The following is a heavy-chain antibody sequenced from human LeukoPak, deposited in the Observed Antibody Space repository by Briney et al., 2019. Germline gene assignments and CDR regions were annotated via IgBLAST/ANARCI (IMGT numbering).Heavy chain of an antibody. D-gene: IGHD3-3*01. CDR3: ARDIESGYLYYYYYYAMDV. Sequence: GGSLRLSCAASGFTFDDYAMHWVRQAPGKGLEWVSGISWNSGSIGYADSVKGRFTISRDNAKNSLYLQMNSLRAEDTAVYFCARDIESGYLYYYYYYAMDVWGQGTTVTVSS. CDR1: GFTFDDYA. CDR2: ISWNSGSI. J-gene: IGHJ6*02. V-gene: IGHV3-9*01.